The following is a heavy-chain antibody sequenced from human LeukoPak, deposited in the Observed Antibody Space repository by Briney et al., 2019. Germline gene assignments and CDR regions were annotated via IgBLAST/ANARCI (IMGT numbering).Heavy chain of an antibody. D-gene: IGHD3-9*01. CDR1: GFTFSTYT. CDR3: AKDLYYDILTGCPSFDY. V-gene: IGHV3-23*01. J-gene: IGHJ4*02. Sequence: PGGSLRLSCAASGFTFSTYTMSWVRPAPGKGLEWVSAISGSGGSTYYADSVKGRFTISRDNSKNTLYLQMNSLRAEDTAVYYCAKDLYYDILTGCPSFDYWGQGTLVTVSS. CDR2: ISGSGGST.